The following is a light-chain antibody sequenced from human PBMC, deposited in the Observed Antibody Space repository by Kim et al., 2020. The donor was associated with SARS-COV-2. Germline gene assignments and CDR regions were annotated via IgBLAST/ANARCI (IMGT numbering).Light chain of an antibody. CDR3: QQTNSFPYT. CDR2: DAS. J-gene: IGKJ2*01. V-gene: IGKV1-12*01. CDR1: QAISSW. Sequence: SASVGDRVTITCRARQAISSWLAWYQQKPGKAPKLLVYDASTLQDGVPSRFSGSGSGTDFTLIISGLQAEDFATYYCQQTNSFPYTFGQGTKLEIK.